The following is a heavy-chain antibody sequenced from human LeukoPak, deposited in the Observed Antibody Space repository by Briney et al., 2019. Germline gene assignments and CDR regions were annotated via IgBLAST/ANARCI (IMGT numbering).Heavy chain of an antibody. D-gene: IGHD5-12*01. CDR1: GYIFTGYY. V-gene: IGHV1-2*02. CDR3: ARGCLATTAPCSY. CDR2: INPNSGGT. Sequence: SVKVSCKASGYIFTGYYMHWVRQAPGQGLEWMGWINPNSGGTNYAQKFQGRVTMTRDTSISTAYMELSRLRSDDTAVYYCARGCLATTAPCSYWGQGTLVTVSS. J-gene: IGHJ4*02.